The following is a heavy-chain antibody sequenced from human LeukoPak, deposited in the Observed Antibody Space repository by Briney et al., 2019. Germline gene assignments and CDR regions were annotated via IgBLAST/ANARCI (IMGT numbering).Heavy chain of an antibody. V-gene: IGHV3-11*06. D-gene: IGHD2-2*01. J-gene: IGHJ5*02. CDR1: GFTFSDYY. CDR2: ISSSSSSYT. Sequence: GGSLRLSCAASGFTFSDYYMSWIRQAPGKGLEWVSYISSSSSSYTNYADSVKGRFTISRDNAKNSLYLQMNSLRAEDTAVYYCARDERGYCSSTSCNNWFDPWGQGTLVTVSS. CDR3: ARDERGYCSSTSCNNWFDP.